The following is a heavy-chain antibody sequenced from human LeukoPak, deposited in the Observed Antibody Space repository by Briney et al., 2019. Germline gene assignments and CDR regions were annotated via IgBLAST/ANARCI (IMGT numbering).Heavy chain of an antibody. D-gene: IGHD5-18*01. V-gene: IGHV1-8*01. Sequence: ASVKVSCKASGYTFTSYDINWVRQATGQGLEWMGWMNPISGNTGHAQKFQGRVTMTRDTSISTAYMELSSLRSEDTAVYYCARGPPIRGYRYGYDTGYYYSYSMDVWGKGTTVTVSS. CDR1: GYTFTSYD. CDR3: ARGPPIRGYRYGYDTGYYYSYSMDV. J-gene: IGHJ6*03. CDR2: MNPISGNT.